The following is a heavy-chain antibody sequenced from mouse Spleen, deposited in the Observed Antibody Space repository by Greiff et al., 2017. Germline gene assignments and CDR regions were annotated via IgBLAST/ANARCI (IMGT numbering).Heavy chain of an antibody. Sequence: QVQLQQPGAELVKPGASVKMSCKASGYTFTSYYIHWVKQRPGQGLEWIGWIYPGNVNTKYNEKFKGKATLTADKSSSTAYMQLSSLTSEDSAVYFCAITTAPYWYFDVWGAGTTVTVSS. D-gene: IGHD1-2*01. J-gene: IGHJ1*01. CDR3: AITTAPYWYFDV. CDR2: IYPGNVNT. CDR1: GYTFTSYY. V-gene: IGHV1S56*01.